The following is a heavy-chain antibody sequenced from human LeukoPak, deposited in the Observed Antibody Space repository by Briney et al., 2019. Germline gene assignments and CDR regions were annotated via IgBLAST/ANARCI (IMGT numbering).Heavy chain of an antibody. J-gene: IGHJ4*02. D-gene: IGHD1-26*01. V-gene: IGHV1-18*01. Sequence: ASVKVSCKASGYTFTNFPIGWVRQAPGQGLEWMGWISAYNGYTKYAPSLQGRVTMTTDTSTSTAYMHLRSLRSDHTAMYYCARVGGNYEGLIDYWGQGTLVTVSS. CDR1: GYTFTNFP. CDR3: ARVGGNYEGLIDY. CDR2: ISAYNGYT.